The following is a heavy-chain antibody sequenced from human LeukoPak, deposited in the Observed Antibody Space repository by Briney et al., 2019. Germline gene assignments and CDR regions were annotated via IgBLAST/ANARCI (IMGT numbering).Heavy chain of an antibody. CDR2: IYYNGFT. CDR3: ARVGREPRPNWFDP. J-gene: IGHJ5*02. Sequence: SETLSLTCTVSAVSISSTSYYWAWLRQPPGKGLECIGYIYYNGFTNYNPSLKSRVTISGDTSKNQFSLRLSSVTAADTAVYYCARVGREPRPNWFDPWGQGTLVIVSS. D-gene: IGHD1-14*01. V-gene: IGHV4-39*07. CDR1: AVSISSTSYY.